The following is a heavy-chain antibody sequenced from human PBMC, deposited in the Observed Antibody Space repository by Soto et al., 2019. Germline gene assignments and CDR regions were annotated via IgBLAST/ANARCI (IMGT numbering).Heavy chain of an antibody. Sequence: ASETLSLTCTVSGCSISSYYWSWIRQPPGKGLEWNGYIYYSGSTNYNPSLKSRVTISVDTSKKQFSLRLTSVTAADTAVYYCARARNYFGSGSSTAALDYWGQGTLVTVSS. D-gene: IGHD3-10*01. CDR1: GCSISSYY. CDR3: ARARNYFGSGSSTAALDY. J-gene: IGHJ4*02. CDR2: IYYSGST. V-gene: IGHV4-59*01.